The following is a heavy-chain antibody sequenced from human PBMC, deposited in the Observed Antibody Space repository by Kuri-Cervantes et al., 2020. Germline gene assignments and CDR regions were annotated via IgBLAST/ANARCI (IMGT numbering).Heavy chain of an antibody. V-gene: IGHV4-34*01. CDR2: INHSGST. J-gene: IGHJ5*02. CDR1: GGSFSGYY. Sequence: ESLKISCAVYGGSFSGYYWNWIRQPPGKGLEWIGEINHSGSTNYNPSLKSRVTISVDTSKNQFSLKLSSVTAADTAVYYCATAGDDSSGYLRFDPWGQGTLVTVSS. D-gene: IGHD3-22*01. CDR3: ATAGDDSSGYLRFDP.